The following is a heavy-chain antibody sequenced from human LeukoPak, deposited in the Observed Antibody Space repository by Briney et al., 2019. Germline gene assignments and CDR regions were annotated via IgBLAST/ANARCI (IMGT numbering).Heavy chain of an antibody. CDR2: ISRSGKDI. V-gene: IGHV3-21*03. CDR3: AGEETPYY. CDR1: GFTFSRYS. Sequence: GGSLRHSCEASGFTFSRYSMNWGRQAPGGGVEWVSCISRSGKDIYYADSLKGRVTLSRDKAQNSLYLQKDSLRAEDTGVYFSAGEETPYYWGQGTLVTVSS. J-gene: IGHJ4*02.